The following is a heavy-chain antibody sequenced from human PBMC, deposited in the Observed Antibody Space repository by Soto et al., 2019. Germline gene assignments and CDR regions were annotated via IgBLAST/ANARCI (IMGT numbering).Heavy chain of an antibody. CDR3: ARGRACTGGSCYSDY. CDR2: ISSSGDSK. Sequence: VGSLRLSCAASRFSFNIYEMNWVRQAPGKGLEWISYISSSGDSKYYADSVKGRFTISRDSATNSLYLQMNSLRAEDTAVYYCARGRACTGGSCYSDYWGRGTLVTVSS. D-gene: IGHD2-15*01. V-gene: IGHV3-48*03. CDR1: RFSFNIYE. J-gene: IGHJ4*02.